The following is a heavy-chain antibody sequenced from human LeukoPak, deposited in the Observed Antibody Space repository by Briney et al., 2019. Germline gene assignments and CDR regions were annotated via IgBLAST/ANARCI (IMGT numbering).Heavy chain of an antibody. V-gene: IGHV1-18*01. CDR3: ARLGSTTVVSWFDP. CDR1: GGSFSSYV. CDR2: ISAYNGNT. J-gene: IGHJ5*02. D-gene: IGHD4-23*01. Sequence: ASVKVSCKASGGSFSSYVITWVRQAPGQGLEWMGWISAYNGNTNYAQKLQGRVTITRDTSASTAYMELSSLRSEDTAVYYCARLGSTTVVSWFDPWGQGTLVTVSS.